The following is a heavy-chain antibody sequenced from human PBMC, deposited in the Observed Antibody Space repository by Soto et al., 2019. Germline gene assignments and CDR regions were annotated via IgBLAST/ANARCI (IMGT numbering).Heavy chain of an antibody. V-gene: IGHV3-23*01. D-gene: IGHD3-3*01. CDR3: AKDHRFLEWLSYFDY. CDR2: ISGSGGST. CDR1: GFTFSSYA. Sequence: PGGSLRLSCAASGFTFSSYAMSWVRQAPRKGLEWVSAISGSGGSTNYADSVKGRSTISRDNSKNTLYLQMNSLRAEDTAVYYCAKDHRFLEWLSYFDYWGQGTLVTVSS. J-gene: IGHJ4*02.